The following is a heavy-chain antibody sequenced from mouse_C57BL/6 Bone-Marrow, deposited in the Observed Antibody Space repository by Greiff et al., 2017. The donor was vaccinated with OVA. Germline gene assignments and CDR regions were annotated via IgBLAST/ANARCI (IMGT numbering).Heavy chain of an antibody. Sequence: VQLQQSGAELVRPGTSVKVSCKASGYAFTNYLIEWVKQRPGQGLEWIGVINPGSGGTNYNEKFKGKATLTADKSSSTAYIQLSSLTSEDSAVYFCARFRSSGYVAWFAYWGQGTLVTVSA. J-gene: IGHJ3*01. V-gene: IGHV1-54*01. D-gene: IGHD3-2*02. CDR3: ARFRSSGYVAWFAY. CDR1: GYAFTNYL. CDR2: INPGSGGT.